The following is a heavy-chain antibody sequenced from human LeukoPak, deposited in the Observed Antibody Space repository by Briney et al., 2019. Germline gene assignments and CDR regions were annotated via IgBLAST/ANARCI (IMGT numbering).Heavy chain of an antibody. Sequence: EWMGWRNPNSGRTGFAQKFQGRLTMTADTSISTAYMELSSLTSDYTAVYYCARGPVSTHGMDVWGQGTTVTAS. CDR3: ARGPVSTHGMDV. J-gene: IGHJ6*02. D-gene: IGHD6-13*01. CDR2: RNPNSGRT. V-gene: IGHV1-8*01.